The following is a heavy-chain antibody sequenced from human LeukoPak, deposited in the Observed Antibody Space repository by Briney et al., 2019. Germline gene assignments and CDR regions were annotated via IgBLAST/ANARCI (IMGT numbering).Heavy chain of an antibody. CDR3: ARGGYSGYDPGLDN. CDR2: IDTAGDT. D-gene: IGHD5-12*01. J-gene: IGHJ4*02. Sequence: PGGSLRLSCAVSGFTLRSYAIHWVRQVTGKGLEWVSAIDTAGDTYYSGSVKGRFTISRENAKNSLYLQMNSLRAGGTAVYYCARGGYSGYDPGLDNWGQGTLVTVSS. V-gene: IGHV3-13*04. CDR1: GFTLRSYA.